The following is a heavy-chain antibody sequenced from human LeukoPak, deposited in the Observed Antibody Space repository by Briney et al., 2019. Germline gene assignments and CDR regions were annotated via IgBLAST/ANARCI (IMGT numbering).Heavy chain of an antibody. J-gene: IGHJ4*02. D-gene: IGHD2-15*01. CDR3: AKSLVAVAPTHFDY. CDR2: ISGGGGST. V-gene: IGHV3-23*01. CDR1: GFTFSNYA. Sequence: PGGSLSLSCAASGFTFSNYAMSWVRQAPGKGLEWFSAISGGGGSTYFADSVRGRFTISRDNSENTVYLQMNSLTGEDTAVYYCAKSLVAVAPTHFDYWGQGTLVSVSS.